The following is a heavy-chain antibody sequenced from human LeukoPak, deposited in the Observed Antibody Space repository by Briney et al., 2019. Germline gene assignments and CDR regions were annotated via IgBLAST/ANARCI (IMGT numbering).Heavy chain of an antibody. CDR1: GYTFTSYA. V-gene: IGHV7-4-1*02. CDR3: ARKSVAATPRDIVYQYYSMDV. D-gene: IGHD2-15*01. Sequence: ASVTVSFKSSGYTFTSYAINWVRQAPGQGLEWMGWINTNTGNPTYAQGFTGRFVFSLDTSVSTAYLQISSLKAEDTAVYYCARKSVAATPRDIVYQYYSMDVWGKGTTVTVSS. J-gene: IGHJ6*03. CDR2: INTNTGNP.